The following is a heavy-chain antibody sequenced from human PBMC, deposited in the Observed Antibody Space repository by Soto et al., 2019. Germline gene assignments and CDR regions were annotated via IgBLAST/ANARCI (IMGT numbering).Heavy chain of an antibody. CDR2: IIPIFDAT. Sequence: QVQMVQSGAEVKKPGSSARVSCKVSGGTFSRHSISWVRQAPGQGLEWMGGIIPIFDATQYAQKFQGRLTITADESTTPFHTGLSSLRPEVTAIYYCARDLPSVRGSWGQGTLVTVS. J-gene: IGHJ4*02. CDR1: GGTFSRHS. D-gene: IGHD3-10*01. V-gene: IGHV1-69*01. CDR3: ARDLPSVRGS.